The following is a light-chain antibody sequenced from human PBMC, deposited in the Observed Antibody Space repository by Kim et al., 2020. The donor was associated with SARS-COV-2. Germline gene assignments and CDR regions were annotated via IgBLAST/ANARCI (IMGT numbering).Light chain of an antibody. CDR1: QCVSSW. CDR2: AAS. J-gene: IGKJ3*01. V-gene: IGKV1-12*01. CDR3: QQTNSFPRT. Sequence: ASVGDRVTISCRASQCVSSWLAWYQQKPGKAPKLLIYAASTLQSGVPSRFSGSGSGTEFTLTISSLQPEDFATYYCQQTNSFPRTFGPGTKVDIK.